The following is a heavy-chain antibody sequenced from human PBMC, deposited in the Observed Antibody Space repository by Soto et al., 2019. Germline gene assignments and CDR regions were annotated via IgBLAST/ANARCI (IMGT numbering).Heavy chain of an antibody. D-gene: IGHD3-22*01. CDR3: ATGYYYDSSGYLPFDY. CDR2: FDPEDGET. J-gene: IGHJ4*02. V-gene: IGHV1-24*01. CDR1: GYTLTELS. Sequence: GASVKIACKVSGYTLTELSMHWVRQAPGKGLEWMGGFDPEDGETIYAQKFQGRVTMTEDTSTDTAYMELSSLRSEDTAVYYCATGYYYDSSGYLPFDYWGQGTLFTVSS.